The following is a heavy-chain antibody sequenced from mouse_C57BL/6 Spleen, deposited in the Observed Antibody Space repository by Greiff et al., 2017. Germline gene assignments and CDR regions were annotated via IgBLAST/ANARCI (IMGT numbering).Heavy chain of an antibody. V-gene: IGHV1-82*01. CDR3: ASPPGTRVYYFDY. D-gene: IGHD4-1*01. J-gene: IGHJ2*01. CDR2: IYTGDGDP. Sequence: VKLQESGPELVKPGASVKISCKASGYAFRSSWMTWVKQRPGKGLEWIGRIYTGDGDPNYTGKFKGKATLTADRSSSTAYMQLSSLTSEDSAVYFCASPPGTRVYYFDYWGQGTTRTVSS. CDR1: GYAFRSSW.